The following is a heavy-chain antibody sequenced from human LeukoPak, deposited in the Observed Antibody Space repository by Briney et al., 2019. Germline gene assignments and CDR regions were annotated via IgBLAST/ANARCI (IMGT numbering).Heavy chain of an antibody. V-gene: IGHV3-7*01. CDR3: AQLLLRGPTA. D-gene: IGHD2-15*01. CDR1: GFTFSRYA. Sequence: GGSLRLSCAASGFTFSRYAMHWVRQAPGKGLEWVANINQVGTETFYVDSVKGRFTISRDNAKNSLYLQMSSLRAEDTAVYYCAQLLLRGPTAWGQGTLVTVSS. J-gene: IGHJ4*02. CDR2: INQVGTET.